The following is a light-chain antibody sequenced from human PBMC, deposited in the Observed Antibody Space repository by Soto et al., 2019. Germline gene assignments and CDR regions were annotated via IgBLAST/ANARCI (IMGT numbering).Light chain of an antibody. J-gene: IGLJ2*01. V-gene: IGLV2-11*01. CDR3: CSYAGNSVV. Sequence: QSALTQPRSVSGSPGQSVTMSCTGTSSDVGAYIFVSWYQQHPDKAPKLMIYDVSERPSGVPDRFSGSKSGNTASLTISGLQAEDEADYYCCSYAGNSVVFGGGTKLTVL. CDR1: SSDVGAYIF. CDR2: DVS.